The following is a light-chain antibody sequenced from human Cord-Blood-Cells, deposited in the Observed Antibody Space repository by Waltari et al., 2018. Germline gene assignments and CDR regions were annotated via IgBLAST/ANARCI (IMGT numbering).Light chain of an antibody. V-gene: IGLV2-11*01. CDR2: DVS. CDR1: SSDVGGYNY. J-gene: IGLJ2*01. CDR3: CSYAGSYTVV. Sequence: QSALTQPRSVSGSPGQSVTISCTGTSSDVGGYNYFSWYQQHPGKAHKLMIYDVSKRPSGVPDRFSGSKSGNTASLTISGLQAEDEADYYCCSYAGSYTVVFGGGTKLTVL.